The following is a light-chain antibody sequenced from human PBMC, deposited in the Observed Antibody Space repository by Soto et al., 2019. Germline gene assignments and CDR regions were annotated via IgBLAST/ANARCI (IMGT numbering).Light chain of an antibody. CDR1: NTHIGSNY. V-gene: IGLV1-51*02. CDR2: END. Sequence: QSVLTQPPSVYAAPGQKVTISRSGKNTHIGSNYVSWYQQVPGTAPKLLIYENDNRPSGIPDRFSGSKSGTSATLGVTGLQIGDEADYFCGTWDSRLRAHVFATGTKVTVL. CDR3: GTWDSRLRAHV. J-gene: IGLJ1*01.